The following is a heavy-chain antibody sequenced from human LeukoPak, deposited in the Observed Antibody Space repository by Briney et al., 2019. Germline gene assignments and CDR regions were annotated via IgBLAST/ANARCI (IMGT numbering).Heavy chain of an antibody. V-gene: IGHV3-23*01. CDR3: AKWGDYDILTGYYAPDF. D-gene: IGHD3-9*01. J-gene: IGHJ4*02. CDR1: GFTFTNYA. Sequence: PGTSLRLSCVASGFTFTNYAMSWVRQAPGKGLEWVSAITGSDGSSYYADSVKGRFTISRDNSKNTLYLQVNSLRAEDTAVYYCAKWGDYDILTGYYAPDFWGQGTLVTVSS. CDR2: ITGSDGSS.